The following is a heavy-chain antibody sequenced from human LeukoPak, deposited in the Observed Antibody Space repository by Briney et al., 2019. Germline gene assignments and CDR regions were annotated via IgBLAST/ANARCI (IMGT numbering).Heavy chain of an antibody. V-gene: IGHV3-20*04. CDR2: INWNGGST. CDR1: GFTFDDYG. D-gene: IGHD1-26*01. Sequence: GGSLRLSCAASGFTFDDYGMSWVRQAPGKGLEWVSGINWNGGSTGYADSVKGRFTISRDNAKNSLYLQMNSLRAEDTALYYCARDLSYSGGYPPFDYWGQGTLVTVSS. J-gene: IGHJ4*02. CDR3: ARDLSYSGGYPPFDY.